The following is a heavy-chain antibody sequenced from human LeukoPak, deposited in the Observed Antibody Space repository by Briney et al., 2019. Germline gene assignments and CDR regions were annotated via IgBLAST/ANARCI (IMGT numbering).Heavy chain of an antibody. CDR3: ARAWVVPAAMRGPYYYYYYMDV. CDR1: GFTVSSNY. J-gene: IGHJ6*03. D-gene: IGHD2-2*01. V-gene: IGHV3-53*01. Sequence: PGGSLRLSCAASGFTVSSNYMSWVRQAPGKGLEWVSVIYSGGSTYYADSVKGRFTISRDNSKNTLYLQMNSLRAEDTAVYYCARAWVVPAAMRGPYYYYYYMDVWGKGTTVTVSS. CDR2: IYSGGST.